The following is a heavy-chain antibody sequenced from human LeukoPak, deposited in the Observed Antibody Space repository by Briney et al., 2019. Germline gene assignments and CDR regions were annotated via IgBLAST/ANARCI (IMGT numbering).Heavy chain of an antibody. D-gene: IGHD5/OR15-5a*01. CDR1: GFTFSSYA. V-gene: IGHV3-23*01. Sequence: GASLRLSCAASGFTFSSYAMSWVRQAPGQGLEWVSAISGSGGSTYYADSVKGRFTISRDNSKNTLYLQMNSLRAEDTAVYYCAKSGLPSASPIYYYYYGMDVWGQGTTVTVSS. CDR2: ISGSGGST. J-gene: IGHJ6*02. CDR3: AKSGLPSASPIYYYYYGMDV.